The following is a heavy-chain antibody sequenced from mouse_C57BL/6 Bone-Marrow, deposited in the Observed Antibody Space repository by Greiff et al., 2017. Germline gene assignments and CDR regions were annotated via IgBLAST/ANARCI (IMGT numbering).Heavy chain of an antibody. CDR2: ISYDGSN. V-gene: IGHV3-6*01. J-gene: IGHJ4*01. D-gene: IGHD1-1*01. CDR1: GYSFTSGYY. Sequence: EVQVVESGPGLVKPSQSLSLTCSVTGYSFTSGYYWNWIRQFPGNKLEWVGYISYDGSNNYNPSLKNRISITRDTANNQFFLKLNSVTTEDTATYYCAKIYYYGTPYAMDYWGQGTSVTVSS. CDR3: AKIYYYGTPYAMDY.